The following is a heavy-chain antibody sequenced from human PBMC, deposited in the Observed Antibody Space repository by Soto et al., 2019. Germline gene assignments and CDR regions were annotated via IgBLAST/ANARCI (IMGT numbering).Heavy chain of an antibody. CDR3: ARGIEYSSSSSYYYSHYAMDV. D-gene: IGHD6-6*01. V-gene: IGHV6-1*01. CDR2: TYYRSKWYN. CDR1: GDSVSSNSAA. Sequence: SQTLSLTCAISGDSVSSNSAAWNWIRQSPSRGLEWLGRTYYRSKWYNDYAVSVKSRITINPDTSKNQFSLQLNSVTPEDTAAYYCARGIEYSSSSSYYYSHYAMDVWGPGTTLTLSS. J-gene: IGHJ6*02.